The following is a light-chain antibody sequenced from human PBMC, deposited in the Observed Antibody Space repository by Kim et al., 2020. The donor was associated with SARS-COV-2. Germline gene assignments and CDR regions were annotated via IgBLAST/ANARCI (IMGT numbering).Light chain of an antibody. J-gene: IGLJ3*02. CDR2: EVT. V-gene: IGLV2-23*02. CDR3: CSYAGSGLL. CDR1: RSDVGGYDL. Sequence: PGQSITISCTGTRSDVGGYDLVSWYQQHPGKAPTLVIYEVTKRPSGISNRFSGSKSGNTASLTISGLQGEDEADYYCCSYAGSGLLFGGGTQLTVL.